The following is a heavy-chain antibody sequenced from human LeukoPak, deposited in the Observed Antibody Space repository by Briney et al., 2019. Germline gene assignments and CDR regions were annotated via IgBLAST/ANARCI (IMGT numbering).Heavy chain of an antibody. CDR3: ARQGAGMFGDY. CDR1: GFTFSSYG. V-gene: IGHV3-30*03. D-gene: IGHD3-10*02. Sequence: GGSLRLSCAASGFTFSSYGMHWVRQAPGKGLEWVAVISYDGSNKYYADSVKGRFTIFRDNSKNTLYLQMNSLRAEDTAVYYCARQGAGMFGDYWGQGTLVTVSS. CDR2: ISYDGSNK. J-gene: IGHJ4*02.